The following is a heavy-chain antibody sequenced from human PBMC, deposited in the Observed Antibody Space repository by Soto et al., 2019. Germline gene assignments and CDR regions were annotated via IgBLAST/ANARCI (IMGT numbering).Heavy chain of an antibody. CDR1: GYAFTSYD. V-gene: IGHV1-8*01. D-gene: IGHD6-13*01. CDR3: ARGTATAAVYYYYYGMDV. Sequence: GGSVKGCGKASGYAFTSYDINLVRRATGQGLEWMGWMNPTSGNTGYAQKFQGRVTMTRNTSISTAYMELSSLRSEDTAVYYCARGTATAAVYYYYYGMDVWGQGTTVTVSS. CDR2: MNPTSGNT. J-gene: IGHJ6*01.